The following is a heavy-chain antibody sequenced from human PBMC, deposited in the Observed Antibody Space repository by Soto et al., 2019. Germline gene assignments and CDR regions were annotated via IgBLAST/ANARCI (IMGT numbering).Heavy chain of an antibody. Sequence: QVQLVQSGAEVKKPGASVKVSCKASGYTFTSYGISWVRQAPGQGLEWMGWISAYNGNTNYAQKLQGRVTMTTDTSTSTAYMELRSLRSDGTAVYYCARTRHMGGDSSSWYKVWFDPWGQGTLVTVSS. V-gene: IGHV1-18*01. J-gene: IGHJ5*02. CDR1: GYTFTSYG. D-gene: IGHD6-13*01. CDR3: ARTRHMGGDSSSWYKVWFDP. CDR2: ISAYNGNT.